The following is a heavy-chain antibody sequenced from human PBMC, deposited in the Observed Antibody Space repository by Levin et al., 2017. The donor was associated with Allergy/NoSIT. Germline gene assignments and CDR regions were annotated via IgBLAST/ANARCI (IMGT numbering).Heavy chain of an antibody. CDR2: ISGSGGST. CDR3: AKDLTYYYDSSDY. Sequence: GESLKISCAASGFTFSSYAMSWVRQAPGKGLEWVSAISGSGGSTYYADSVKGRFTISRDNSKNTLYLQMNSLRAEDTAVYYCAKDLTYYYDSSDYWGQGTLVTVSS. CDR1: GFTFSSYA. D-gene: IGHD3-22*01. V-gene: IGHV3-23*01. J-gene: IGHJ4*02.